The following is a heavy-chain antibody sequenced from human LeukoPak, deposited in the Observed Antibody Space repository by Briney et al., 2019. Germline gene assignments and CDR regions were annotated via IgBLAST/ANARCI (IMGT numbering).Heavy chain of an antibody. CDR2: TFLIGSA. CDR3: ARDPRWLTPDCTSTSCYENYFDP. Sequence: SETLSLTCAVSGYSISSGYQWAWIGQSPGKGRDGFGSTFLIGSAHYNPSPKSRVTISVETSKNQFSLKMYSVTAADTAVYYCARDPRWLTPDCTSTSCYENYFDPWGQGTLVTVSS. CDR1: GYSISSGYQ. V-gene: IGHV4-38-2*02. D-gene: IGHD2-2*01. J-gene: IGHJ5*02.